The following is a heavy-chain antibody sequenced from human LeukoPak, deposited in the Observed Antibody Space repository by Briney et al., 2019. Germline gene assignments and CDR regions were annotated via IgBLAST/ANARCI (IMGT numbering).Heavy chain of an antibody. CDR2: INHSGST. CDR1: GGSFSGYY. Sequence: SETLSLTCAVYGGSFSGYYWSWIRQPPGKGLEWIGEINHSGSTNYNPSLKSRVTISVDTSKNQFSLKLSSVTAADTAVYYCARVIAVAGSPFDYWGQGTLVTISS. CDR3: ARVIAVAGSPFDY. V-gene: IGHV4-34*01. J-gene: IGHJ4*02. D-gene: IGHD6-19*01.